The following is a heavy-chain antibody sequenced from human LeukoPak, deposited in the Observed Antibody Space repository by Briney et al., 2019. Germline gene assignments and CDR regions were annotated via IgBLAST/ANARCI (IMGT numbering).Heavy chain of an antibody. CDR3: ARDKAVAGTTDDYFDY. CDR2: IYYSGST. Sequence: SETLSLTCTVSGGSISSSSYYWGWIRQPPGKGLEWIGSIYYSGSTYYNPSLKSRVTISVDTSKNQFSLKLSSVTAADTAVYYCARDKAVAGTTDDYFDYWGQGTLATVSS. V-gene: IGHV4-39*07. CDR1: GGSISSSSYY. D-gene: IGHD6-19*01. J-gene: IGHJ4*02.